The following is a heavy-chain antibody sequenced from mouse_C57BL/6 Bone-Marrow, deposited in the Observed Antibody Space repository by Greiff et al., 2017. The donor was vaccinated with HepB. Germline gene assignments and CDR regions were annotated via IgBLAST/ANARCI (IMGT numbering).Heavy chain of an antibody. D-gene: IGHD2-12*01. CDR3: ARYYKGYFDY. J-gene: IGHJ2*01. CDR2: INPGSGGT. V-gene: IGHV1-54*01. Sequence: QVQLQQSGAELVRPGTSVKVSCKASGYAFNNYLIEWVKQRPGQGLEWIGVINPGSGGTNYNEKFKGKATLTADKSSSTAYMQLSSLTSEDSAVYFCARYYKGYFDYWGQGTTLTVSS. CDR1: GYAFNNYL.